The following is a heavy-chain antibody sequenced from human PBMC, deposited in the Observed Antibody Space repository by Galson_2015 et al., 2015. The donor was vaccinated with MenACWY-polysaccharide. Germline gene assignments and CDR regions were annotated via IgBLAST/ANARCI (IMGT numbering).Heavy chain of an antibody. J-gene: IGHJ5*02. D-gene: IGHD6-6*01. V-gene: IGHV3-48*02. Sequence: SLRLSCAVSGFTFSSYSMNWVRQAPGKGLEWLSYISSSSGTVYYADSVRGRFTISRDNAKNSLYLQMNRLRDEDTAIYYCARRGLYSRSSGGLDHWGQGTLVTVSS. CDR1: GFTFSSYS. CDR3: ARRGLYSRSSGGLDH. CDR2: ISSSSGTV.